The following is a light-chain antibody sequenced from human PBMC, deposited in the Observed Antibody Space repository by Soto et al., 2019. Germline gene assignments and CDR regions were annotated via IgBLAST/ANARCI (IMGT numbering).Light chain of an antibody. V-gene: IGKV4-1*01. J-gene: IGKJ1*01. CDR2: WAS. CDR1: QSLLYSSNNKNY. Sequence: DIVMTQFPYSLAVSLGERATINCKSSQSLLYSSNNKNYLAWYQQRPGQPPKLLIFWASTRESGVPDRFSGSGSGTDFTLTISSLQAEDVAVYYCHQYYSLPQTFGQGTKVEIK. CDR3: HQYYSLPQT.